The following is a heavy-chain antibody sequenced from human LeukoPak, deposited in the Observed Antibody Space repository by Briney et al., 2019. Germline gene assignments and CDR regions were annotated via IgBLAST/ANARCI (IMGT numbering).Heavy chain of an antibody. CDR3: ARSGSASRGFDY. CDR1: GYTFTSYY. Sequence: GASVKVSFKASGYTFTSYYMHWVRQAPGQGLEWMGIINPSGGSTRYAQKFQGRVTMARDTSTSTVYMELSSLRSEDTAVYYCARSGSASRGFDYWGQGTLVTVSS. V-gene: IGHV1-46*01. CDR2: INPSGGST. J-gene: IGHJ4*02. D-gene: IGHD1-26*01.